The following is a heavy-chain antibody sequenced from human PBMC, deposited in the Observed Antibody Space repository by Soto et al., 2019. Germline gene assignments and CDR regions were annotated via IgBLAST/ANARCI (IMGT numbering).Heavy chain of an antibody. CDR2: ISGSGGST. V-gene: IGHV3-23*01. CDR1: GFTFSSYA. Sequence: PGGSLRLSCAASGFTFSSYAMSWVRQAPGKGLEWVSAISGSGGSTYYADSVKGRFTISRDNSKNTLYLQMNSLRAEDTAVYYCAKSTQPWGHIVVAVAADYGMDVWGQGTTVTVSS. D-gene: IGHD2-15*01. J-gene: IGHJ6*02. CDR3: AKSTQPWGHIVVAVAADYGMDV.